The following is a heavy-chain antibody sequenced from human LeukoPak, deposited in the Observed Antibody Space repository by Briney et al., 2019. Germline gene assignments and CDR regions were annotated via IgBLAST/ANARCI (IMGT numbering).Heavy chain of an antibody. CDR1: GFTFSSYG. V-gene: IGHV3-30*18. CDR2: ISYDGSNK. J-gene: IGHJ4*02. D-gene: IGHD3-22*01. CDR3: AKTSKYYYDSSGYYDY. Sequence: GGSLRLSCAASGFTFSSYGMHWVRQASGKGLEWVAVISYDGSNKYYADSVKGRFTISRDNSKNTLYLQMNSLRAEDTAVYYCAKTSKYYYDSSGYYDYWGQGTLVTVSS.